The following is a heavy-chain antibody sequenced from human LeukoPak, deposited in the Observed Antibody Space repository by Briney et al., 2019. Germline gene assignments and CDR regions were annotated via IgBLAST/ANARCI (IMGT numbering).Heavy chain of an antibody. Sequence: GESLKISCKGPGYSFTSYWIGWVRQMPGKGLEWMGSIYPDDSDTRYSPSFQGQVTISADKSISTAYLQWSSLKASDTAMYYCARPSKSGIAAASMDVWGQGTTVTVSS. CDR2: IYPDDSDT. CDR1: GYSFTSYW. J-gene: IGHJ6*02. V-gene: IGHV5-51*01. D-gene: IGHD6-13*01. CDR3: ARPSKSGIAAASMDV.